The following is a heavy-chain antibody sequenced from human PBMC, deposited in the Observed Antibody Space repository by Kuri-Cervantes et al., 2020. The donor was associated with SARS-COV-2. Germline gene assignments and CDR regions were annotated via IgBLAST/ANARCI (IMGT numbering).Heavy chain of an antibody. V-gene: IGHV1-18*01. CDR1: GYTFTSYG. CDR2: ISAYNGNT. Sequence: ASVKVSCKASGYTFTSYGISWVRQAPGQGLEWMGWISAYNGNTNYAQKLQGRVTMTEDTSTDTAYMELSSLRSEDTAVYYCARAMSITIFGVVIEYAFDIWGQGTMVTVSS. CDR3: ARAMSITIFGVVIEYAFDI. D-gene: IGHD3-3*01. J-gene: IGHJ3*02.